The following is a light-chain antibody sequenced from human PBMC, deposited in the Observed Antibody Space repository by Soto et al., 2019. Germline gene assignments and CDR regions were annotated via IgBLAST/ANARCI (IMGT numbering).Light chain of an antibody. Sequence: VLTQSPGTLSLSPGERATLSCRASQTVRNNYLAWYQQKPGQAPRLLIYDASSRATGIPDRFSGGGSGTEFTLTISSLQSEDFAVYYCQQYNNWPPITSGQGTRLEIK. J-gene: IGKJ5*01. V-gene: IGKV3-20*01. CDR3: QQYNNWPPIT. CDR1: QTVRNNY. CDR2: DAS.